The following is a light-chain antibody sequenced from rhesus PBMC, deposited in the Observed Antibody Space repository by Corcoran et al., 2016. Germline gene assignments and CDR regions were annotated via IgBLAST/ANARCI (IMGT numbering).Light chain of an antibody. V-gene: IGKV1-44*03. J-gene: IGKJ4*01. CDR1: QNIYTN. CDR3: QQYYDYPLT. CDR2: AVS. Sequence: DIQMTQSPSALSASIGDRVTISCRASQNIYTNVAWYQQKQGKATECLIYAVSTLQHGIPSRFSGSGSGTDFTLTISSLQPEDSATYFCQQYYDYPLTFGGGTKVEIK.